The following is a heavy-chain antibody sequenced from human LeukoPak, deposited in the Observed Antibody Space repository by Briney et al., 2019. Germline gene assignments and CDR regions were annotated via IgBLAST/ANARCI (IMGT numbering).Heavy chain of an antibody. V-gene: IGHV4-34*01. CDR2: INHTGST. J-gene: IGHJ4*02. Sequence: SETLSLTCAVHGGSFSGSYWSWLRQTPGKGLVWLAQINHTGSTNYNPSLKSRATISVDMSKNQFSLKVSSVTAADTAVYYCARTTYIAAAGMFDYWGQGTLVTVSS. CDR3: ARTTYIAAAGMFDY. CDR1: GGSFSGSY. D-gene: IGHD6-13*01.